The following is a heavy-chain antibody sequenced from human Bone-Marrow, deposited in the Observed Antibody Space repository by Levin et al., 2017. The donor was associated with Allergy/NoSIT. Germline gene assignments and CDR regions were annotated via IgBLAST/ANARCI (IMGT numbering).Heavy chain of an antibody. CDR3: AKCGDCDCWRAYSEY. V-gene: IGHV3-23*01. J-gene: IGHJ4*02. CDR1: GFTFSSYA. Sequence: GGSLKLSCAASGFTFSSYAMSWVRQAPGQGLEWVSSISCSGGGTYYADSVKGRFTISRDNSKNTLSLQMNSLRAEDSAVYYCAKCGDCDCWRAYSEYWGEGTL. CDR2: ISCSGGGT. D-gene: IGHD2-21*02.